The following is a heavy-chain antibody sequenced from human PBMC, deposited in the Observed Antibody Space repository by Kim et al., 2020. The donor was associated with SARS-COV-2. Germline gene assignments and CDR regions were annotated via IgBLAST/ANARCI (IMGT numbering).Heavy chain of an antibody. V-gene: IGHV4-59*08. CDR3: AGGPYSGHYSL. CDR1: GGSLGYYF. CDR2: VYYTGTT. D-gene: IGHD3-22*01. J-gene: IGHJ4*02. Sequence: SETLSLICTVSGGSLGYYFWAWIRQPPGKALEWIGDVYYTGTTNYNPSLKSRVTISRETSDNQFSLHLTSVTASDRAIYYCAGGPYSGHYSLWGQGTLVAVSS.